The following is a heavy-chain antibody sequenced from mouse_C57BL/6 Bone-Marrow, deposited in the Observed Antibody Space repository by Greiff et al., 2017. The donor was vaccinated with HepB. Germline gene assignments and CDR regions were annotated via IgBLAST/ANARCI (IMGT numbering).Heavy chain of an antibody. D-gene: IGHD1-1*01. Sequence: DVMLVESGEGLVKPGGSLKLSCAASGFTFSSYAMSWVRQTPEKRLEWVAYISSGGDYIYYADTVKGRFTISRDNARNTLYLQMSSLKSEDTAMYYCTRERAFYYGSSGFAYWGQGTLVTVSA. CDR2: ISSGGDYI. V-gene: IGHV5-9-1*02. J-gene: IGHJ3*01. CDR3: TRERAFYYGSSGFAY. CDR1: GFTFSSYA.